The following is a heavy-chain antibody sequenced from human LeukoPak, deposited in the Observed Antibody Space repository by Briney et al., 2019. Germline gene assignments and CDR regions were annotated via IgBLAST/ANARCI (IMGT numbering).Heavy chain of an antibody. J-gene: IGHJ4*02. V-gene: IGHV4-4*02. CDR1: GGSISSSNW. D-gene: IGHD3-10*01. Sequence: PSGTLSLTCAVSGGSISSSNWWSWVRQPPGKGLEWIGEIYHSGSTNYNPSLKSRVTIPVDKSKNQFSLKLSSVTAADTAVYYCASRPFTMVRGVSTFDYWGQGTLVTVSS. CDR3: ASRPFTMVRGVSTFDY. CDR2: IYHSGST.